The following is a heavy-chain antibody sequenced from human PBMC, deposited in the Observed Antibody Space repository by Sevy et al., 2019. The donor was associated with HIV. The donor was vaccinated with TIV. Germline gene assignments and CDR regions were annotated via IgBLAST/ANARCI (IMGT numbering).Heavy chain of an antibody. J-gene: IGHJ4*02. V-gene: IGHV3-23*01. CDR2: ISGSGGST. D-gene: IGHD6-13*01. CDR3: AKGRVAAAGIFDY. Sequence: GESLKISCAASGFTFSSYAMSWVRQAPGKGLEWVSAISGSGGSTYYADYVKGRFTISRDNSKNTLYLQMNSLRAEDTAVYYCAKGRVAAAGIFDYWGQGTLVTVSS. CDR1: GFTFSSYA.